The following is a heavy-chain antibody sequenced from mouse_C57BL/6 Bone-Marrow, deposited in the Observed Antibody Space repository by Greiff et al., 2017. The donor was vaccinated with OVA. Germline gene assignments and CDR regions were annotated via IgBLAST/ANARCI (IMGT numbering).Heavy chain of an antibody. D-gene: IGHD1-1*01. Sequence: QVQLQQSGAELVKPGASVKISCKASGYAFSSYWMNWVKQRPGKGLEWIGQIYPGDGDTNYNGKFKGKATLTADKSSSTAYMQLSSLTSEDSAVYFCARLAYGTPYWYFDVWGTGTTVTVSS. CDR2: IYPGDGDT. CDR3: ARLAYGTPYWYFDV. V-gene: IGHV1-80*01. CDR1: GYAFSSYW. J-gene: IGHJ1*03.